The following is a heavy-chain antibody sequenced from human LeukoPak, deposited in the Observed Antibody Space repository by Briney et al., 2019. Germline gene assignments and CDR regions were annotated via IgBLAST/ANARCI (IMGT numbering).Heavy chain of an antibody. CDR2: ISSCGSYI. V-gene: IGHV3-21*01. CDR1: GFTFSTYS. D-gene: IGHD6-19*01. J-gene: IGHJ3*02. Sequence: GGSLRLSCAASGFTFSTYSMNWVRRAPGKGLEWVSSISSCGSYIYYADSVKGRFTISRDNAKNSLYLQMNSLRAEDTAVYYCAKDGSSGLDAFDIWGQGTMVTVSS. CDR3: AKDGSSGLDAFDI.